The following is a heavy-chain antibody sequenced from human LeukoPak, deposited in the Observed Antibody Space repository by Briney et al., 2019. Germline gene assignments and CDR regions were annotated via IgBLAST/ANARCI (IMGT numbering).Heavy chain of an antibody. V-gene: IGHV3-23*01. CDR3: AKLPSYYYDSSGYYYFDY. Sequence: GGSLRLSCAASGFTFSSYAMSWVRQAPGKGLGGVSAISGSGGSTYYADSVRGRFTISRDNSKNTLYLQMNSLRAEDTAVYYCAKLPSYYYDSSGYYYFDYWGQGTLVTVSS. D-gene: IGHD3-22*01. CDR1: GFTFSSYA. J-gene: IGHJ4*02. CDR2: ISGSGGST.